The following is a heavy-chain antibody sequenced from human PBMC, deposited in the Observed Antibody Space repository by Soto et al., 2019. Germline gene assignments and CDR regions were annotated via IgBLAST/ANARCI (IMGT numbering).Heavy chain of an antibody. V-gene: IGHV3-15*01. CDR2: IKSKTDGGTT. D-gene: IGHD4-4*01. CDR1: GFTFSNAW. Sequence: EVQLVESGGGLVKPGGSLRLSCAASGFTFSNAWMSWVRQAPGKGLEWVGRIKSKTDGGTTDYAAPVKGRFTISREDSKNTLYLQMNSRKAEETAVYYCTTAAGPPHGRTTVTGYYDYMDVWGKGTTVTVSS. J-gene: IGHJ6*03. CDR3: TTAAGPPHGRTTVTGYYDYMDV.